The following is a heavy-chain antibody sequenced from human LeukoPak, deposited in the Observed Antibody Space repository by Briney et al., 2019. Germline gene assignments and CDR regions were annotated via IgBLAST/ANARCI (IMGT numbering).Heavy chain of an antibody. CDR2: IYYSGST. V-gene: IGHV4-59*12. CDR1: GGSISNYY. D-gene: IGHD3-22*01. CDR3: ARSIPPTYYYDSRYYYGMDV. J-gene: IGHJ6*02. Sequence: SETLSLTCTVSGGSISNYYWSWIRQPPGKGLEWIGYIYYSGSTNYNPSLKSRVTISVDTSKNQFSLKLSSVTAADTAVYYCARSIPPTYYYDSRYYYGMDVWGQGTTVTVSS.